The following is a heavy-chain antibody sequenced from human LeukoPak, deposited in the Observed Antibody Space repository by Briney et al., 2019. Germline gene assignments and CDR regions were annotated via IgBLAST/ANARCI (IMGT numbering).Heavy chain of an antibody. Sequence: GASVKVSCKASGYTFTSYDINWVRQATGQGLEWMGWMNPNSGNTGYAQKFQGRVTMTRNTSISTAYMELSSLRSEDTAVYYCARARKVAVTTGYYWGQGTLVTVSS. J-gene: IGHJ4*02. V-gene: IGHV1-8*01. CDR1: GYTFTSYD. D-gene: IGHD4-17*01. CDR2: MNPNSGNT. CDR3: ARARKVAVTTGYY.